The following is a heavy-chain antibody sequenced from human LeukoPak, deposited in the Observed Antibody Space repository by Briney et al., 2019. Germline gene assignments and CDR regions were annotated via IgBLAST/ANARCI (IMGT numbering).Heavy chain of an antibody. V-gene: IGHV3-23*01. CDR1: GFTFSSYA. CDR3: AKSFAGAVAGSRGLDY. CDR2: ISGGGGA. J-gene: IGHJ4*02. D-gene: IGHD6-19*01. Sequence: GGSLRLSCAASGFTFSSYAMSWVRQTPGKRLEWVSDISGGGGAYYAAPVKGRITISRDNSKNTLYLQMNSLRAEDTARYYCAKSFAGAVAGSRGLDYWGQGTLVTVSS.